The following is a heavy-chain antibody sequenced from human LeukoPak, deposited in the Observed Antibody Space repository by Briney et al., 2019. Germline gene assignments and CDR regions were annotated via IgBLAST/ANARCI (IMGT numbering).Heavy chain of an antibody. CDR1: GFTFSNYA. CDR2: ISGSGGST. J-gene: IGHJ4*02. CDR3: AKDLRGMVVAANFDY. D-gene: IGHD2-15*01. Sequence: PGGSLRLSCAASGFTFSNYAMSWVRQAPGKGLEWVSAISGSGGSTYYADSVKGRFTISRDNSKNTLYLQMNNLRAEDTAVYYCAKDLRGMVVAANFDYWGQGTLVTVSS. V-gene: IGHV3-23*01.